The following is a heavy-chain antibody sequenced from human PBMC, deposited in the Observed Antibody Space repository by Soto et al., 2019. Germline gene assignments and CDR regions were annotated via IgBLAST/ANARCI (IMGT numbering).Heavy chain of an antibody. J-gene: IGHJ4*02. CDR1: GGSVSYNSYY. D-gene: IGHD2-21*01. V-gene: IGHV4-39*01. CDR3: ARLVVVAPVANV. CDR2: IFYTGTT. Sequence: TLSLTCSVSGGSVSYNSYYWGWIRQPPGKGLEWVGGIFYTGTTYYNPSLKDRLSISVDTSKNSFSLNLTSVTAADTAVYFCARLVVVAPVANVWGQGALVTVSS.